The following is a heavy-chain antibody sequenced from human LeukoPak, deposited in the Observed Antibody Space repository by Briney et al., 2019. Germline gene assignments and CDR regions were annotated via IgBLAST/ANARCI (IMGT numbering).Heavy chain of an antibody. D-gene: IGHD6-19*01. J-gene: IGHJ5*02. CDR3: ARLTSGWTNWFDP. Sequence: GGSLRLSCAASGFTFSTYWMSWVRQAPGKGLGWVANIKQDGSEKNYVDSVKGRFSISRDNAKNSLYLQMNSLRAEDTAVYYCARLTSGWTNWFDPWGRGTLVAVSS. CDR1: GFTFSTYW. CDR2: IKQDGSEK. V-gene: IGHV3-7*04.